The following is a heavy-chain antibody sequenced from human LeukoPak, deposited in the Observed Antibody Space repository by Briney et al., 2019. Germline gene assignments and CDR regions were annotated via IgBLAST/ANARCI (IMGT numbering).Heavy chain of an antibody. J-gene: IGHJ3*02. CDR1: GFTFSKYW. CDR2: IRGDGSVK. Sequence: GGSLRLSCAASGFTFSKYWMTWVRQAPGKGLEWVANIRGDGSVKYLLDSVKGRFTISRDNVKNSVSLEMNNLRAEDTAVYYCSRGANYYDSNRHYFDAFDIWGQGTTVTVSS. V-gene: IGHV3-7*01. CDR3: SRGANYYDSNRHYFDAFDI. D-gene: IGHD3-22*01.